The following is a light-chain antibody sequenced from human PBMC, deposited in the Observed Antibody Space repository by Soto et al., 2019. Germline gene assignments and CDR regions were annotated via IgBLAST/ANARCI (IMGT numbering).Light chain of an antibody. CDR2: EVS. CDR3: SSYAGSNNWV. V-gene: IGLV2-8*01. Sequence: QSALTQPPSASGSPGQSVTISCTGTSSDVGGYKYVSWYQQHPGKAPKLMIYEVSKRPSGVPDRFSGSKSGNTASLTVSGLQAEDEAHYYCSSYAGSNNWVFGGGTKLTVL. J-gene: IGLJ3*02. CDR1: SSDVGGYKY.